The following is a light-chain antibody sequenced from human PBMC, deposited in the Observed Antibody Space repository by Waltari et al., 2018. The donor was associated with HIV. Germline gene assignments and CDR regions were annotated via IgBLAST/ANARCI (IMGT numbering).Light chain of an antibody. CDR1: RSNIGAGYE. CDR2: VYS. CDR3: QSYDSTLSAWV. Sequence: QSVLRQPPSVSGAPGQRVTISCTGSRSNIGAGYEVHWYQQLPGAAPKLLIFVYSKRPSGVPDRFSGSKSGTSASLAISGLQAEDEADYYCQSYDSTLSAWVFGGGTKLTVL. J-gene: IGLJ3*02. V-gene: IGLV1-40*01.